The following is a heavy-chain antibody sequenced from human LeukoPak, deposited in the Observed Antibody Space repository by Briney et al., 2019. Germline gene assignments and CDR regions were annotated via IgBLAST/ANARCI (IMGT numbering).Heavy chain of an antibody. Sequence: ASVKVSCKVSGYTLTELSMHWVRQAPGKGLEWMGGFDPEDGETIYAQKFQGRATMTEDISTATAYMELRSLRSDDTAVYYCARAQWELIYYYMDVWGKGTTVTVSS. CDR2: FDPEDGET. CDR1: GYTLTELS. CDR3: ARAQWELIYYYMDV. V-gene: IGHV1-24*01. J-gene: IGHJ6*03. D-gene: IGHD1-26*01.